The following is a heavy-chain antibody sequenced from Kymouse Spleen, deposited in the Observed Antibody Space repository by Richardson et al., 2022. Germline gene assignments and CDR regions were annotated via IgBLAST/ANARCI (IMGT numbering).Heavy chain of an antibody. V-gene: IGHV4-34*01. CDR3: ARGRSITGTTGYFDY. J-gene: IGHJ4*02. CDR1: GGSFSGYY. Sequence: QVQLQQWGAGLLKPSETLSLTCAVYGGSFSGYYWSWIRQPPGKGLEWIGEINHSGSTNYNPSLKSRVTISVDTSKNQFSLKLSSVTAADTAVYYCARGRSITGTTGYFDYWGQGTLVTVSS. D-gene: IGHD1-7*01. CDR2: INHSGST.